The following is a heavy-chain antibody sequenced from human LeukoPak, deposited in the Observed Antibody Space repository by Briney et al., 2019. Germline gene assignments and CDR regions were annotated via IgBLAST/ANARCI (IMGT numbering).Heavy chain of an antibody. CDR2: IWYDGSNK. Sequence: PGRSLRLSCAASGFTFSSYGMHWVRQAPGKGLEWVAVIWYDGSNKYYADSVKGRFTISRDDSKNTLYLQMNSLRAEDTAVYYCARDRWGAFDIWGQGTMVTVSS. J-gene: IGHJ3*02. V-gene: IGHV3-33*01. D-gene: IGHD3-16*01. CDR3: ARDRWGAFDI. CDR1: GFTFSSYG.